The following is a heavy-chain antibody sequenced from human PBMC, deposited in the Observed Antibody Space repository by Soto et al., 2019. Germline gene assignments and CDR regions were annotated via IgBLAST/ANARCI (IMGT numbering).Heavy chain of an antibody. CDR2: ISGSGGST. CDR1: GFTFSSYA. J-gene: IGHJ4*02. D-gene: IGHD2-21*02. Sequence: GGSLRLSCAASGFTFSSYAMSWVRQAPGKGLEWVSAISGSGGSTYYADSVKGRFTISRDNSKNTLYLQMNSLRAEDTAVYYCAKDGDCGGDCYSLYWGQGTLVTVSS. V-gene: IGHV3-23*01. CDR3: AKDGDCGGDCYSLY.